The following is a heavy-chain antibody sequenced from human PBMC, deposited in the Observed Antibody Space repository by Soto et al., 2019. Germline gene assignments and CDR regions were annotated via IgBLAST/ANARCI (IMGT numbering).Heavy chain of an antibody. D-gene: IGHD3-10*01. CDR1: GFTFSSYA. V-gene: IGHV3-23*01. CDR2: ISGSGGST. Sequence: GGSLRLSCAASGFTFSSYAMSWVRQAPGKGLEWVSAISGSGGSTYYADSVKGRFTISRDNSKNTLYLQMNSLRAEDTAVYYCANDELWFGDPPPGFDYWGQGTLVTVSS. CDR3: ANDELWFGDPPPGFDY. J-gene: IGHJ4*02.